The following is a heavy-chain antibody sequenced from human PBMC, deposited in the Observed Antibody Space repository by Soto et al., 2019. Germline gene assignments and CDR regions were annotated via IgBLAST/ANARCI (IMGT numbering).Heavy chain of an antibody. D-gene: IGHD3-22*01. CDR2: ISTSSTI. CDR1: GSTFSTYS. Sequence: GGSLRLSCAASGSTFSTYSMNWVRQAPGKGLEWVSYISTSSTIYYADSVKGRFAISRDNAKNSLYLQMNSLRDEDTALYYCARVMSDSSGYYHFFDYWGQGTLVTVSS. V-gene: IGHV3-48*02. CDR3: ARVMSDSSGYYHFFDY. J-gene: IGHJ4*02.